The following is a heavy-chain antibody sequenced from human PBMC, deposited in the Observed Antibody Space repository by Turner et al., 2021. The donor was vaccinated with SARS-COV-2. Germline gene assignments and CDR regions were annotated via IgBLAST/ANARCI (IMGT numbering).Heavy chain of an antibody. J-gene: IGHJ4*02. Sequence: EVQLVESGGGLVQPGGSLRLSCSASGFTLSTYSMSWVRQAPGKGPEWVSYIRGTTTTIYYADSVKGRFTISRDNAKNSLYLQMNNLRAEDTAMYYCAREHYDFWSGYFYWGQGTLVTVSS. D-gene: IGHD3-3*01. CDR1: GFTLSTYS. CDR3: AREHYDFWSGYFY. CDR2: IRGTTTTI. V-gene: IGHV3-48*01.